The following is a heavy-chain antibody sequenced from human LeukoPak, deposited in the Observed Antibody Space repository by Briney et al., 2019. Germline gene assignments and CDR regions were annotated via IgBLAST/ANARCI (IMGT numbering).Heavy chain of an antibody. Sequence: PGGSLRLSCAASGFTSSSYEMNWVRQAPGKGLGWVSYISNSGTAIYYADSVKGRFTISRDNAKSSLYLQMNSLRAEATAVYYCARAGYSMDTEYFQHWGQGTLVTVSS. CDR2: ISNSGTAI. D-gene: IGHD5-18*01. V-gene: IGHV3-48*03. J-gene: IGHJ1*01. CDR3: ARAGYSMDTEYFQH. CDR1: GFTSSSYE.